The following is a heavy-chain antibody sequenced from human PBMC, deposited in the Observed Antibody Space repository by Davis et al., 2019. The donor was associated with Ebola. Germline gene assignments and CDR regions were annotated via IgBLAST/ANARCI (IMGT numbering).Heavy chain of an antibody. CDR2: IYSGGST. J-gene: IGHJ6*02. D-gene: IGHD3-3*01. V-gene: IGHV3-66*01. Sequence: GESLKISCAASGFTVSSNYMSWVRQAPGKGLEWVSVIYSGGSTYYADSVKGRFTISRDNSKNTLYLQMNSLRAEDTAVYYCARDEGSYDFWSGYYTVDGMDVWGQGTTVTVSS. CDR3: ARDEGSYDFWSGYYTVDGMDV. CDR1: GFTVSSNY.